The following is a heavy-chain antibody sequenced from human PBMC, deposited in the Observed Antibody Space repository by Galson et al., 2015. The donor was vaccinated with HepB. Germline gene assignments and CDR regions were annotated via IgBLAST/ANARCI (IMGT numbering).Heavy chain of an antibody. CDR2: INPNSGGT. J-gene: IGHJ6*02. Sequence: SVKVSCKASGYTFTGYYMHWVRQAPGQGLEWMGWINPNSGGTNCAQKFQGRVTMTRDTSISTAYMELSRLRSDDTAVYYCARDLDCSGGSCYSYYYYYYGMDVWGQGTTVTVSS. D-gene: IGHD2-15*01. V-gene: IGHV1-2*02. CDR1: GYTFTGYY. CDR3: ARDLDCSGGSCYSYYYYYYGMDV.